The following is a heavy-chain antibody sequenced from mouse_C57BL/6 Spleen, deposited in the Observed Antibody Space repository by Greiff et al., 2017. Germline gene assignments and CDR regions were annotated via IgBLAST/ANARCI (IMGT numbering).Heavy chain of an antibody. V-gene: IGHV1-15*01. D-gene: IGHD2-5*01. CDR2: IDPETGGT. Sequence: QVQLQQSGAELVRPGASVTLSCKASGYTFTDYEMHWVKQTPVHGLEWIGAIDPETGGTAYNQKFKGKAILTADKSSSTAYMELLSLTSEDSAVYYCTRRKGPYYSNLYAMDYWGQGTSVTGSS. J-gene: IGHJ4*01. CDR3: TRRKGPYYSNLYAMDY. CDR1: GYTFTDYE.